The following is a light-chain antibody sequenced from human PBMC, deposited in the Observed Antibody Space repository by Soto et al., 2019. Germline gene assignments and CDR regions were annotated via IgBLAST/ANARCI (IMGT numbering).Light chain of an antibody. CDR1: QSISSN. J-gene: IGKJ3*01. V-gene: IGKV3-15*01. CDR3: QQYNNWPFT. CDR2: GAS. Sequence: EIVMTQSPATLSVSPGERATLSCRASQSISSNLAWYPPKPGQAPRLLIYGASTRATGIPATFSGSGSGTEFTLNISSLQSEDFAVYYCQQYNNWPFTFGPGTKVDIK.